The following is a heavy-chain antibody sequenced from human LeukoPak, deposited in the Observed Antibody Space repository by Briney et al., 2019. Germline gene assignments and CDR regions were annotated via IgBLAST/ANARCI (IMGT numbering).Heavy chain of an antibody. Sequence: ASVKVSCKPSGYTFTSYGISCVRQAPGPGLEWMGWISAYNGNTNYAQKLQGRVTMTTETSTSTAYMELRSLRSDGTAVYYCARSYGDYYLGYGGQGTLVTASS. CDR2: ISAYNGNT. D-gene: IGHD4-17*01. V-gene: IGHV1-18*01. J-gene: IGHJ4*02. CDR3: ARSYGDYYLGY. CDR1: GYTFTSYG.